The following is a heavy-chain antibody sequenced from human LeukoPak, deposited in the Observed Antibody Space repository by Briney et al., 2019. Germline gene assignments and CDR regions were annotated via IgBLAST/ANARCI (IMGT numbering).Heavy chain of an antibody. CDR2: IQPGDSGT. V-gene: IGHV5-51*01. J-gene: IGHJ6*03. CDR1: GYTFTSYW. CDR3: ARSYCSSTSCYKSPSKYYYYYMDV. Sequence: GESLEISCKGSGYTFTSYWIGWVRQMPGKGLEWMGIIQPGDSGTRYSPSFQGQVTISADKSISTAYLQWSSLKASDTAMYYCARSYCSSTSCYKSPSKYYYYYMDVRGKGTTVTVSS. D-gene: IGHD2-2*02.